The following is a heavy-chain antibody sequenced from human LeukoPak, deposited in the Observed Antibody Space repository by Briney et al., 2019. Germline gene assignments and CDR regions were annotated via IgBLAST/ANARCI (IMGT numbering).Heavy chain of an antibody. D-gene: IGHD2-21*02. CDR3: ARAKGHIVVVTDNSYYYYYGMDV. V-gene: IGHV1-69*13. CDR1: GGTFSSYA. CDR2: IIPIFGTA. J-gene: IGHJ6*02. Sequence: ASVKVSCKASGGTFSSYAISWVRQAPGQGLEWMGGIIPIFGTANYAQKFQGRVTITADESTSTAYMELSSLRSEDTAVYYCARAKGHIVVVTDNSYYYYYGMDVWGQGTTVTVSS.